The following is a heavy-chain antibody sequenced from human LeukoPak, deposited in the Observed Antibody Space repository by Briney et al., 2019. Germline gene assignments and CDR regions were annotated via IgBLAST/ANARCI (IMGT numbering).Heavy chain of an antibody. CDR1: GFTFSSYA. V-gene: IGHV3-23*01. J-gene: IGHJ4*02. Sequence: GGSLRLSCATSGFTFSSYAMSWVRQAPGKGLEWVSAISGSGGSTYYADSVKGRFTISRDNSKNTLYLQMNSLRAEDTAVYYCAKEWYSSSWYGGDFDYWGQGTLVTVSS. CDR2: ISGSGGST. CDR3: AKEWYSSSWYGGDFDY. D-gene: IGHD6-13*01.